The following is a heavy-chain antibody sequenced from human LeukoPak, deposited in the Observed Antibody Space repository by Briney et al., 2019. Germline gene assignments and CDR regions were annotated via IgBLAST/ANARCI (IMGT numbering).Heavy chain of an antibody. CDR1: GYTFTGYY. CDR2: INPNSGGT. D-gene: IGHD3-10*01. J-gene: IGHJ4*02. V-gene: IGHV1-2*02. Sequence: ASVKVSCKASGYTFTGYYTHWVRQAPGQGLEWMGWINPNSGGTNYAQKFQGRVTMTRDTSISTAYMELSRLRSDDTAVYYCARANVLLWFGELSNDYWGQGTLVTVSS. CDR3: ARANVLLWFGELSNDY.